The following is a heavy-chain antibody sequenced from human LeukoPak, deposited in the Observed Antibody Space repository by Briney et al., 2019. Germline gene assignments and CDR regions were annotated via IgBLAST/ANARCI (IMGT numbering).Heavy chain of an antibody. CDR1: GFTVSNKY. CDR2: IYTDDST. Sequence: PGGSLRLSCAASGFTVSNKYMSWVRQTPGMGLEWVSIIYTDDSTYYADSVKGRFTISRDNSKNTLYLQMNSLRAEDTAVYYCARDGVGAGFFDYWGQGTLVTVSS. CDR3: ARDGVGAGFFDY. D-gene: IGHD1-26*01. V-gene: IGHV3-53*01. J-gene: IGHJ4*02.